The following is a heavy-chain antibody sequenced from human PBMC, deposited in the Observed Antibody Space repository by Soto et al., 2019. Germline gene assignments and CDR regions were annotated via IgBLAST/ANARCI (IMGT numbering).Heavy chain of an antibody. CDR1: GFTFSNYG. D-gene: IGHD3-22*01. Sequence: QLQLVESGGGVVQPGRYLRLSCAASGFTFSNYGMHWVRQAPGKGLEWVAVISKDVCLQFDADSVKGRFTISRDNSKNTLYLQMNSLRAEDTAVYYCAKETHSSGYGSYFDNWGQGTLVTVSS. CDR2: ISKDVCLQ. J-gene: IGHJ4*02. V-gene: IGHV3-30*18. CDR3: AKETHSSGYGSYFDN.